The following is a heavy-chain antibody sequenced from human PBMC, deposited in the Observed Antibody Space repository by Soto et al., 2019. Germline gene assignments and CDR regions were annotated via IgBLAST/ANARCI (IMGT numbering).Heavy chain of an antibody. CDR2: IYYSGST. CDR1: GGSISSYY. V-gene: IGHV4-59*01. J-gene: IGHJ3*02. Sequence: PSETLSLTCTVSGGSISSYYWSWIRQPPGKGLEWIGYIYYSGSTNYNPSLTSRVTISVDTSKNQFSLKLSSVTAADTAVYYCARSGYYRHDAFDIWGQGTMVTVSS. CDR3: ARSGYYRHDAFDI. D-gene: IGHD3-22*01.